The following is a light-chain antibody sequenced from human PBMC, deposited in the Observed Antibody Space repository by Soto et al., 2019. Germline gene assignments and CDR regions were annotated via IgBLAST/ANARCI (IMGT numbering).Light chain of an antibody. J-gene: IGLJ1*01. CDR3: CSFARSSTFYV. CDR1: SSDVGSSNL. CDR2: EGS. Sequence: QSALTQPASVSASPGQSITISCTGTSSDVGSSNLVSWYQQHQGKAPKLIIYEGSRRPSGVSGRFSGSKSGNTASLTISGLQSDDEADYYCCSFARSSTFYVFGTGTKVTVL. V-gene: IGLV2-23*01.